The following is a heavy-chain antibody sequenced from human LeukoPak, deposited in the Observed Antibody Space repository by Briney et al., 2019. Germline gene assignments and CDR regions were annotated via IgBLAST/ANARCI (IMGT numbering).Heavy chain of an antibody. CDR3: ARDRNPMSAFDI. J-gene: IGHJ3*02. CDR2: IYYRGSA. D-gene: IGHD1-14*01. CDR1: GGSVNSGDYY. V-gene: IGHV4-61*08. Sequence: PSETLSLTCIVSGGSVNSGDYYWSWIRQPPGKGLEWIGYIYYRGSANYNPSLKSRVTMSVDTSKNQFSLRLSSVTAADTAVYYCARDRNPMSAFDIWGQGTMVTVPS.